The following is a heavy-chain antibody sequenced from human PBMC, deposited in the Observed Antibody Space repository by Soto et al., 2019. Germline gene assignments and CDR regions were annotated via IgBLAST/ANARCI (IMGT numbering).Heavy chain of an antibody. CDR2: VSCAGSIK. D-gene: IGHD6-19*01. Sequence: QVQLVESGGGVVQPGRSLRLSCAASGFTFSVYGMHWVRQAPGKGLEWVALVSCAGSIKYYADSVKGRFTISRDNSKNTLYLQMNSLRVADTAVYYCAKDGSHLAVAGTSPTSYFYGLAVWGQGTTVTVSS. CDR1: GFTFSVYG. CDR3: AKDGSHLAVAGTSPTSYFYGLAV. J-gene: IGHJ6*02. V-gene: IGHV3-30*18.